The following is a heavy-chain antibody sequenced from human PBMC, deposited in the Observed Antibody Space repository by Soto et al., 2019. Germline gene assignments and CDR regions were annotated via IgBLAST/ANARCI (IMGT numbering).Heavy chain of an antibody. J-gene: IGHJ3*02. CDR3: VRLSTFGGVIGAFDI. Sequence: QVQLQESGPGLVKPSETLSLTCTLSGGSVSSGIYYWSWIRQPPGKGLEWIGCIYYSGNTNYNPSLKRRVTISVETSKNQFSLKLSSVTAADTAVYYCVRLSTFGGVIGAFDIWGQGTMVTVSS. CDR1: GGSVSSGIYY. D-gene: IGHD3-16*01. V-gene: IGHV4-61*01. CDR2: IYYSGNT.